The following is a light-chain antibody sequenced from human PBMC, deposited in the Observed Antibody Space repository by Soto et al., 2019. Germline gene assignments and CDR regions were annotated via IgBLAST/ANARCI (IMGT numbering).Light chain of an antibody. CDR1: QNITRW. Sequence: EIPMSQSPSSLSASVGDRVTITCRASQNITRWLAWYQQKPGKAPKLLIYGASSLQSGVPSRFSGSGSGTEFTLTTSSLQPDDFATYYCQQYNSYSRTFGGGTKVDIK. CDR3: QQYNSYSRT. V-gene: IGKV1-5*01. J-gene: IGKJ4*02. CDR2: GAS.